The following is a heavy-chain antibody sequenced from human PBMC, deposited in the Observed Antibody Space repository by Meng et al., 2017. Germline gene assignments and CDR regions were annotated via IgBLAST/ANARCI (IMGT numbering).Heavy chain of an antibody. CDR1: GFTFSSYA. D-gene: IGHD2-21*02. CDR2: ISYDGSNK. V-gene: IGHV3-30*04. J-gene: IGHJ1*01. Sequence: GESLKISCAASGFTFSSYAMHWVRQAPGKGLEWVAVISYDGSNKYYADSVKGRFTISRDNSKNTLYLQMNSLRAEDTAVYYCAKDRVGGYCGGYCYSHFQHWGQGTLVTVSS. CDR3: AKDRVGGYCGGYCYSHFQH.